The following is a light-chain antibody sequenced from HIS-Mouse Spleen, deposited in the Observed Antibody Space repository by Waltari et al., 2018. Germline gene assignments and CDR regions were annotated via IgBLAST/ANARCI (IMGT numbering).Light chain of an antibody. CDR2: KAS. J-gene: IGKJ1*01. CDR1: QSISSW. Sequence: DSQMTQSASTLSASVGDRVTITCRSSQSISSWLALYQQQPGKAPKLLIYKASSLESGVPSRFSGSGAGTEFTLTIRSLQPDDFATYYCQQYNSYYWTFGQGTKVEIK. V-gene: IGKV1-5*03. CDR3: QQYNSYYWT.